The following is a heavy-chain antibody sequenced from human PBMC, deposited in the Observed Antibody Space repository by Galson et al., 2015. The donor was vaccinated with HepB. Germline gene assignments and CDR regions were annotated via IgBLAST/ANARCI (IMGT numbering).Heavy chain of an antibody. Sequence: SLRLSCAASGFTFSSYAMSWVRQAPGTGLEWVSGISGSGGSTYYVDSVKGRFTISRDNSNNTLYLQMNSLRAEDAAVYHCAKGGRIGMARGVYPFDYWGQGTRVTVSS. CDR2: ISGSGGST. D-gene: IGHD3-10*01. CDR1: GFTFSSYA. V-gene: IGHV3-23*01. J-gene: IGHJ4*02. CDR3: AKGGRIGMARGVYPFDY.